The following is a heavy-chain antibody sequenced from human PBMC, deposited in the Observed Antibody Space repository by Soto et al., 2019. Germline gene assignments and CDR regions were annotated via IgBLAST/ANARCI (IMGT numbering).Heavy chain of an antibody. Sequence: SETLSLTCTVSGGSISSGGYYWSWIRQHPGKGLEWIGYIYYSGSTYYNPSLKSRVTISVDTSKNQFSLKLSSVTAADTAVYYRARGLVEPNYFDYWGQGTLVTVSS. J-gene: IGHJ4*02. CDR2: IYYSGST. V-gene: IGHV4-31*03. D-gene: IGHD1-1*01. CDR3: ARGLVEPNYFDY. CDR1: GGSISSGGYY.